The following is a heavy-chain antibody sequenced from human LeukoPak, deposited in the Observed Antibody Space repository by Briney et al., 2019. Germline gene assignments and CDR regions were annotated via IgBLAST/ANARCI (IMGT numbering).Heavy chain of an antibody. V-gene: IGHV4-59*04. CDR1: GGSISSYY. D-gene: IGHD6-13*01. CDR2: IYYSGST. CDR3: AKRAAAGTHYYYYMDV. J-gene: IGHJ6*03. Sequence: PSETLSLTCTVSGGSISSYYWSWIRQPPGKGLEWIGSIYYSGSTYYNPSLKSRVTISVDTSKNQFSLELSSVTAADTAVYYCAKRAAAGTHYYYYMDVWGKGTTVTISS.